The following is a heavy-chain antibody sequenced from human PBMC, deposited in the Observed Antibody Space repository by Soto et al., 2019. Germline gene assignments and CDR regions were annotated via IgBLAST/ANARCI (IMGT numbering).Heavy chain of an antibody. CDR3: ARVTMVIRDSDHFGVDV. CDR1: GFPISSPYS. CDR2: ISHTGTT. D-gene: IGHD4-17*01. V-gene: IGHV4-38-2*02. J-gene: IGHJ6*02. Sequence: SETLSLTXLVSGFPISSPYSWGWIRQPPGKGLEWIGSISHTGTTSYSPSLTSRVSISVDTSKNQVSLKLTSVTAADTAVYFCARVTMVIRDSDHFGVDVWGHGTTVTVSS.